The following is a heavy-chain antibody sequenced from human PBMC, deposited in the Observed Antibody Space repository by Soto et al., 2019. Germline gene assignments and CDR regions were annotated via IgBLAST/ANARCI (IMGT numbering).Heavy chain of an antibody. CDR2: ISYDGSSE. CDR3: AKDAPKPPRYYSAMDV. V-gene: IGHV3-30*18. Sequence: QVQLVESGGGVVQPGRSLRLSCAASGFTFSIYGIHWVRQAPGKGLEWVAVISYDGSSEYYADSVKGRFTISRDNFKSTMYLQMNSLRAEDTAVYYCAKDAPKPPRYYSAMDVWGHGTTVTVSS. CDR1: GFTFSIYG. J-gene: IGHJ6*02.